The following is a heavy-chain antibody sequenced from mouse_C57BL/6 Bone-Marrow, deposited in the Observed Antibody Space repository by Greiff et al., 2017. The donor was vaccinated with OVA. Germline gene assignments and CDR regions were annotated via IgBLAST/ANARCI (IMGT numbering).Heavy chain of an antibody. J-gene: IGHJ4*01. V-gene: IGHV1-53*01. CDR1: GYTFTSYW. D-gene: IGHD1-1*01. CDR2: INPSNGCT. Sequence: QVQLQQPGTELVKPGASVKLSCKASGYTFTSYWMHWVKQRPGQGLEWIGNINPSNGCTNYNEKFKSKATLTVDKSSSTAYMQLSSLTSEDSAVYYCARADYYGSSNVNYAMDYWGQGTSVTVSS. CDR3: ARADYYGSSNVNYAMDY.